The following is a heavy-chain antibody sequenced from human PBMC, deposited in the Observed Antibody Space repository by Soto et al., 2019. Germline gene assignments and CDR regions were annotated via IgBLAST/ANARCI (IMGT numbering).Heavy chain of an antibody. CDR3: AREILLYDFWSGLYDY. J-gene: IGHJ4*02. CDR2: VYYSGTT. Sequence: SETLSLTCTVSGGSISPYYWSWIRQPPGKGLEWIGFVYYSGTTNYNPSLKSRVTISVDTSKNQFSLKLISVTAADTAVYFCAREILLYDFWSGLYDYWGQGTRVTVVS. V-gene: IGHV4-59*01. CDR1: GGSISPYY. D-gene: IGHD3-3*01.